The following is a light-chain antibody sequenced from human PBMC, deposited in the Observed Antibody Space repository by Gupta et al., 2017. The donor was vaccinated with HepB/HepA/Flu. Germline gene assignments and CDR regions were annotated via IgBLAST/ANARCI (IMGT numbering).Light chain of an antibody. CDR3: QQYDNFSCT. J-gene: IGKJ2*02. CDR2: DAS. V-gene: IGKV1-33*01. CDR1: QDITNY. Sequence: DLQMTQSPSSLSASVGDRVTITCQESQDITNYLNWYQQKPGKAPKLLIYDASNLETGVPSRFSGSGSGTRFSFTISSLQPEDIATYYCQQYDNFSCTFGQGTKLE.